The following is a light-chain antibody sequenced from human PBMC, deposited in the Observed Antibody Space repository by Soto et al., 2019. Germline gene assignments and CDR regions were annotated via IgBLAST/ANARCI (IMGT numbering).Light chain of an antibody. CDR3: QQYNNWRPFT. J-gene: IGKJ3*01. CDR1: QSVSSN. V-gene: IGKV3D-15*01. Sequence: EIVVTQSPATLSVSPGERATLSCRASQSVSSNLAWYQQKPGQAPRLLIYGASTRATGIPARFSGSGSGTEFTLTISSLQSEDFAVYYCQQYNNWRPFTFGPGTKVDIK. CDR2: GAS.